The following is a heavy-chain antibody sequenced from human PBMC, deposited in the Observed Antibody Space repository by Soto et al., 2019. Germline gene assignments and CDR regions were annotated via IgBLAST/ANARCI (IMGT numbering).Heavy chain of an antibody. CDR2: IWYDGSNK. J-gene: IGHJ4*02. CDR3: ARGSFGVVMDFDY. CDR1: GFTFSSYG. D-gene: IGHD3-3*01. Sequence: GGSLRLSCAASGFTFSSYGMHWVRQAPGKGLEWVAVIWYDGSNKYYADSVKGRFTISRDNSKNTLYLQMNSLRAEDTAVYYCARGSFGVVMDFDYWGQGTLVTVSS. V-gene: IGHV3-33*01.